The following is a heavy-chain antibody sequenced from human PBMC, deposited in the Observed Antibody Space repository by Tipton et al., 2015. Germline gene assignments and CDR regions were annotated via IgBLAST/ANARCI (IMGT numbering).Heavy chain of an antibody. Sequence: FLRLSCAVSGFPFSTYGINWVRLAPGKGLEWVSAIGGTSGSTYYADSVRGRFIISGDKSSNTVYLHINSLRAEDSAVYYCAKDMGSSWGFDYWGQGTLVTVSS. CDR1: GFPFSTYG. CDR3: AKDMGSSWGFDY. CDR2: IGGTSGST. V-gene: IGHV3-23*01. D-gene: IGHD2-2*01. J-gene: IGHJ4*02.